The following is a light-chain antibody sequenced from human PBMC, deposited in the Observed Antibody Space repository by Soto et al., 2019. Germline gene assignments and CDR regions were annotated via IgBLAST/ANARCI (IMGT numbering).Light chain of an antibody. CDR3: QQYYSYPPT. J-gene: IGKJ4*01. Sequence: AIRMTQSPSSLSASTGDRVTITCRASQGISSYLAWYQQEPGKAPKLLIYAAPTLQSGVPSRFSGSGSGTDFTLTISCLQSEDFATYYCQQYYSYPPTFGGGTKVDIK. CDR2: AAP. CDR1: QGISSY. V-gene: IGKV1-8*01.